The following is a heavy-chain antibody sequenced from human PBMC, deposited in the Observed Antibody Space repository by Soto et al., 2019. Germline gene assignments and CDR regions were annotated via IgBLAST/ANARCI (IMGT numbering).Heavy chain of an antibody. CDR3: ARDSNYYYYMDV. J-gene: IGHJ6*03. Sequence: QVQLVQSGAEVKKPGSSVKVSCKASGGTFSSYTISWVRQAPGQGLEWMGRIIPILGIANYAQKFQGRVTSTADKSTSTAYMELSSLRSEDTAVYYCARDSNYYYYMDVWGKGTTVTVSS. CDR2: IIPILGIA. V-gene: IGHV1-69*08. CDR1: GGTFSSYT.